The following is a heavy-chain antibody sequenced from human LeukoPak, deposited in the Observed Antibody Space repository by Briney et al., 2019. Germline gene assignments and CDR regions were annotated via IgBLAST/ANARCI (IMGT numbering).Heavy chain of an antibody. CDR2: INPKTGVT. J-gene: IGHJ5*02. V-gene: IGHV1-2*02. D-gene: IGHD3-9*01. CDR1: GYTFTDYY. CDR3: ARVSTSGYRDWLDP. Sequence: ASVKVSCKASGYTFTDYYLHWVRQAPGHGLEWMGWINPKTGVTKYAQNFQGRVTMTRDTSISTAYMEVSRLRSDDTAVFYCARVSTSGYRDWLDPWGQGTLVTVSS.